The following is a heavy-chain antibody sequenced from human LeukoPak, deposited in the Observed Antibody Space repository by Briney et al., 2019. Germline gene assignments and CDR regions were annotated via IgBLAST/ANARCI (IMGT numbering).Heavy chain of an antibody. J-gene: IGHJ3*02. D-gene: IGHD2-21*02. CDR3: ARVQIVVVTGSYYPDAFDI. Sequence: EASVKVSCKASGYTFTGYYMHWVRQAPGQGLEWMGWINPNSGGTNYAQKFQGRVTMTRDTSISTAYMELRSLRSDDTAVYYCARVQIVVVTGSYYPDAFDIWGQGTMVTVSS. CDR2: INPNSGGT. CDR1: GYTFTGYY. V-gene: IGHV1-2*02.